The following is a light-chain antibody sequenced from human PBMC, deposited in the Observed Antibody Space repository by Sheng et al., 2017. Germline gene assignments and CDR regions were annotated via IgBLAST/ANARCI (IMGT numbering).Light chain of an antibody. CDR1: QPVTGDY. CDR3: HQRRDWPL. V-gene: IGKV3-11*01. Sequence: DIVLTQSPDTLSLSPGESATLSCRASQPVTGDYLAWYQQKSGQAPRLLIYDTSNRATGIPARFSGSGSGTDFTLTISSLEPEDFAVYYCHQRRDWPLFGQGTRLEMK. J-gene: IGKJ5*01. CDR2: DTS.